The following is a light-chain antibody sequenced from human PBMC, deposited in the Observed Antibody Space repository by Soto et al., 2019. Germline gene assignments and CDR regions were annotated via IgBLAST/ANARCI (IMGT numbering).Light chain of an antibody. J-gene: IGKJ1*01. Sequence: EIVLTQSPGTLSLSPGESATLSCRASQSVSSNLAWYQQKPGQAPRLLIYGASTRATGIPARFSGSGSGTEFTLTISSLQSEDFAVYYCQQYNNWPPAFGQGTKVDIK. CDR2: GAS. V-gene: IGKV3-15*01. CDR1: QSVSSN. CDR3: QQYNNWPPA.